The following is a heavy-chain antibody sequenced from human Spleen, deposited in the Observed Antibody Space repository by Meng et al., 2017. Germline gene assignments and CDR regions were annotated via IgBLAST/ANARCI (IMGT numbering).Heavy chain of an antibody. J-gene: IGHJ5*02. Sequence: QVHLLQSGPEVKKPGSSVKVSCKASGGTFNSYIITWVRQAPGQGLEWMGRIIPILDRTNYAQKFQGRVTLTADKSANIAYMELSSLRSEDTAVYYCAGILWFGELYPPYNWFDPWGQGTLVTVSS. CDR3: AGILWFGELYPPYNWFDP. V-gene: IGHV1-69*02. CDR2: IIPILDRT. D-gene: IGHD3-10*01. CDR1: GGTFNSYI.